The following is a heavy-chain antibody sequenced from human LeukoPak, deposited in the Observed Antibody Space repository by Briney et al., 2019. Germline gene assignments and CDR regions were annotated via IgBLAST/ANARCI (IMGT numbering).Heavy chain of an antibody. CDR3: ARDIATVQHQD. CDR2: ISGYNGNT. J-gene: IGHJ4*02. V-gene: IGHV1-18*01. D-gene: IGHD1-1*01. CDR1: GYTFTNYG. Sequence: ASVKVSCKTSGYTFTNYGISWVRQAPGQGLEWMGWISGYNGNTNYVQKFRGRVAMTADTSTSTVYMELGSLRSDDTAVYYCARDIATVQHQDWGQGTLVTVSP.